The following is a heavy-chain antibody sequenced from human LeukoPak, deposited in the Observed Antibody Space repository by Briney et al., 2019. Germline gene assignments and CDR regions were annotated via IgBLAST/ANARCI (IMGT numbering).Heavy chain of an antibody. CDR3: ARETTIFGVVIDY. J-gene: IGHJ4*02. V-gene: IGHV3-66*02. CDR2: IYSGGST. D-gene: IGHD3-3*01. Sequence: AGGSLRLSCAASGFTVSSNYMSWVRQAPGKGLEWVSVIYSGGSTYYADSVKGRFTISRGNSKNTLYLQMNSLRAEDTAVYYCARETTIFGVVIDYWGQGTLVTVSS. CDR1: GFTVSSNY.